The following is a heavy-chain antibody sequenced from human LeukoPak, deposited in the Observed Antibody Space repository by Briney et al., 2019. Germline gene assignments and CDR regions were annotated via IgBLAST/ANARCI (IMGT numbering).Heavy chain of an antibody. CDR1: EDTFSSHW. J-gene: IGHJ3*02. CDR3: ARYGRSGTYSHGFDI. CDR2: IYPGDSDT. V-gene: IGHV5-51*01. Sequence: GESLKISCQGPEDTFSSHWIGWVRQKPGKGLEWMGMIYPGDSDTRYSPSFEGRATISVDKSINIAYLQRSSLKASDTAMYYCARYGRSGTYSHGFDIWGQRTMVTVS. D-gene: IGHD3-10*01.